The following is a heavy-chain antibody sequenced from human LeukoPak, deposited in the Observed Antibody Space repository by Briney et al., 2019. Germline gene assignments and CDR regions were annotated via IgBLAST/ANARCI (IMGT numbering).Heavy chain of an antibody. V-gene: IGHV1-2*02. CDR2: INPNSGGT. CDR1: GYTFTGYY. CDR3: AREDIVVVPSSPGAFDI. J-gene: IGHJ3*02. D-gene: IGHD2-2*01. Sequence: GASVKVSCKASGYTFTGYYMHWVRQAPGQGLEWMGWINPNSGGTYYAQKFQGRVTMTRDTSISTAYMELSRLRSDDTAVYYCAREDIVVVPSSPGAFDIWGQGTMVTVSS.